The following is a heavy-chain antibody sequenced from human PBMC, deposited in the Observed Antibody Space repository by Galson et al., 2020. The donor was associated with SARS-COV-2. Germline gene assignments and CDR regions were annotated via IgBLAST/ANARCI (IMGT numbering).Heavy chain of an antibody. V-gene: IGHV2-70*11. CDR1: GFSLSTRMC. J-gene: IGHJ4*02. CDR3: ARELQQLVYFDY. CDR2: IDWDDDK. Sequence: SGPTLVKPTQTLTLTCTFSGFSLSTRMCVSWIRQPPGKALEWLARIDWDDDKYYSTSLKTRLTISKDTSKNQVVLTMTNMDPVDTATYYCARELQQLVYFDYWGQGTLVTVSS. D-gene: IGHD6-13*01.